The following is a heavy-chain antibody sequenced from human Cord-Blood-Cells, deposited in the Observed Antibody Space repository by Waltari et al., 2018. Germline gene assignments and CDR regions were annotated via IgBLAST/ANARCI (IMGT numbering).Heavy chain of an antibody. D-gene: IGHD2-15*01. Sequence: QVQLQQWGAGLLKPSETLSLTCAVYGGSFSGYYWSWLRPPPGKGLEWIGEINHSGSTNYNPSLKSRVTISVDTSKNQFSLKLSSVTAADTAVYYCAREVVVAATPGGAFDIWGQGTMVTVSS. CDR3: AREVVVAATPGGAFDI. V-gene: IGHV4-34*01. CDR2: INHSGST. CDR1: GGSFSGYY. J-gene: IGHJ3*02.